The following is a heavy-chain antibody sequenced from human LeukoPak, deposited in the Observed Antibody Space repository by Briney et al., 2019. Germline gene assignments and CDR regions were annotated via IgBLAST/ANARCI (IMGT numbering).Heavy chain of an antibody. V-gene: IGHV3-30*02. Sequence: GGSLRLSCAASGFTFSSYGMHWVRQAPGKGLEWVAFIRYDGSNKYYADSVKGRFTISRDNSKNTLYLQMNSLRAEDTAVYYCATLGIAAAGSGVRNYWGQGTLVTVSS. CDR3: ATLGIAAAGSGVRNY. CDR1: GFTFSSYG. J-gene: IGHJ4*02. D-gene: IGHD6-13*01. CDR2: IRYDGSNK.